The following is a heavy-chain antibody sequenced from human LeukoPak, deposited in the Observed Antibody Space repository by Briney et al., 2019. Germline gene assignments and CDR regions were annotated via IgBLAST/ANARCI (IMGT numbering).Heavy chain of an antibody. D-gene: IGHD3-22*01. V-gene: IGHV4-59*01. Sequence: SETLSLTCTVSGGSISSYYWSWIRQPPGKGLEWIRYIYYSGSTNYNPSLKSRVTISVDTSKNQFSLKLSSVTAADTAVYYCAREESYDSSGYYYAVFDYWGQGTLVTVSS. CDR1: GGSISSYY. CDR2: IYYSGST. CDR3: AREESYDSSGYYYAVFDY. J-gene: IGHJ4*02.